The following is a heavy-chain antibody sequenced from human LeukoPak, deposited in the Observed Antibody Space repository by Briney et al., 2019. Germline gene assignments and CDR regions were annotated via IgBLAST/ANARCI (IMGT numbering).Heavy chain of an antibody. V-gene: IGHV3-15*01. D-gene: IGHD3-10*01. CDR2: IKSKTDGGTT. CDR1: GFTFSNPW. CDR3: TTGDYYGSGSYSTPSDY. J-gene: IGHJ4*02. Sequence: GVSLRLSCAASGFTFSNPWMSWVRQAPGKGLEWVGRIKSKTDGGTTDYAAPVKGRFTISRDDSKNTLYLQMNSLKTEDIAVYYCTTGDYYGSGSYSTPSDYWGQGTLVTVSS.